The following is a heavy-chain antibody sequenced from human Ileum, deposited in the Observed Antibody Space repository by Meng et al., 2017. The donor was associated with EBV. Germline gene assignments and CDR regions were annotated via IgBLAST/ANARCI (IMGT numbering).Heavy chain of an antibody. CDR2: ISADSGNT. CDR3: ARGVTTVLYWFFDL. D-gene: IGHD4-11*01. J-gene: IGHJ2*01. CDR1: GYPCTNYG. Sequence: PVQCGAEVKKPGASGKVSCKAPGYPCTNYGISWVRQAPGQGLEWMGRISADSGNTNYPQKFQGRVTMTTDTSTRTAYMEVRRLRSDDTAVYYCARGVTTVLYWFFDLWGRGTLVTVSS. V-gene: IGHV1-18*01.